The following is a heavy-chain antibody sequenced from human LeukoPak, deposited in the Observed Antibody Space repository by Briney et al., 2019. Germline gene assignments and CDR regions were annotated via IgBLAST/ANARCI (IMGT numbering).Heavy chain of an antibody. J-gene: IGHJ1*01. V-gene: IGHV4-39*07. CDR2: ISYSGNT. Sequence: SETLSLTCAVSGGSFSSSKYLWGWIRQPPGKELEWIGSISYSGNTNYNPSLKSRVTLSVATSKNQFSLKLTSVTAADSAVYYCAGLGVMVLVYQSESWGQGTPVTVSS. CDR3: AGLGVMVLVYQSES. D-gene: IGHD2-8*01. CDR1: GGSFSSSKYL.